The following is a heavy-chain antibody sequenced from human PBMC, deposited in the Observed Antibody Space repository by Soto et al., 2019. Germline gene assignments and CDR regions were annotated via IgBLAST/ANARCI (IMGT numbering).Heavy chain of an antibody. Sequence: EVPLVESGGGLVQPGRSLRLSCVASGFIADDYAMHWVRQAPGKGLEWVSGISSNSATINYADSVKGRFTISRDNAMNSLFLQMNSRRPEDTAFYYCVKDMTWGGMTTIHDVDSWGQGTLVTGSS. V-gene: IGHV3-9*02. CDR1: GFIADDYA. CDR3: VKDMTWGGMTTIHDVDS. D-gene: IGHD4-17*01. CDR2: ISSNSATI. J-gene: IGHJ4*02.